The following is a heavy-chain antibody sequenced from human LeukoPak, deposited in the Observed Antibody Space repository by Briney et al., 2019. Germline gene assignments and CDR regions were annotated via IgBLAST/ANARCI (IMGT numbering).Heavy chain of an antibody. J-gene: IGHJ6*02. CDR3: TRDRATPYDFWSGYVYYYYGMDV. D-gene: IGHD3-3*01. CDR2: ISGSGGST. CDR1: GFTFSSYA. Sequence: GGSLRLSCAASGFTFSSYAMSWVRQAPGKGLEWVSAISGSGGSTYYADSVKGRFTISRDNSKKTLYLQMNSLRAEDTAVYYCTRDRATPYDFWSGYVYYYYGMDVWGQGTTVTVSS. V-gene: IGHV3-23*01.